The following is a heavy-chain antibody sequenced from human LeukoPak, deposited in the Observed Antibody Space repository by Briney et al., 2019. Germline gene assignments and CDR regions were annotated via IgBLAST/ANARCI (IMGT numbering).Heavy chain of an antibody. CDR1: GLTFTRYG. D-gene: IGHD2-2*01. Sequence: ASVQVSCKASGLTFTRYGITWVRQATGQGLEWMGWIRAYNGDTNYAPNLQGRVTMTRDPSTSTVYMELRSRSSDDTAVYYCARDPTSTIGRYAHSYYWGQGTLVTVSS. CDR3: ARDPTSTIGRYAHSYY. V-gene: IGHV1-18*01. J-gene: IGHJ4*02. CDR2: IRAYNGDT.